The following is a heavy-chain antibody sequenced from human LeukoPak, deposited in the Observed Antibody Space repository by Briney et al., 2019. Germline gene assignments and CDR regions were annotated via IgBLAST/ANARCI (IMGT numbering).Heavy chain of an antibody. CDR2: INPNSGGT. J-gene: IGHJ5*02. D-gene: IGHD3-9*01. CDR1: GYTFTDYY. CDR3: ARDGYYDILTGYRNWFDP. V-gene: IGHV1-2*02. Sequence: ASVKVSCKASGYTFTDYYMHWVRQAPGQGLVWMGWINPNSGGTNYAQKFQGRVTMTRDTSISTAYMELSRLRSDDTAVYYCARDGYYDILTGYRNWFDPWGQGTLVTVSS.